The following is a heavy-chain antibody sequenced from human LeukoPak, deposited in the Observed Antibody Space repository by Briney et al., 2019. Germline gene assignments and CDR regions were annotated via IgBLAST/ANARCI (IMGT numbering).Heavy chain of an antibody. Sequence: ASVKVSCKASGYTFTGYYMHWVRQAPGQGLEWTGWINPNSGGTNYAQKFQGRVTMTRDTSISTAYMELSRLRSDDTAVYYCARSQLYSNRYCSGGSCFDDYWGQGTLVTVSS. CDR3: ARSQLYSNRYCSGGSCFDDY. D-gene: IGHD2-15*01. J-gene: IGHJ4*02. CDR1: GYTFTGYY. V-gene: IGHV1-2*02. CDR2: INPNSGGT.